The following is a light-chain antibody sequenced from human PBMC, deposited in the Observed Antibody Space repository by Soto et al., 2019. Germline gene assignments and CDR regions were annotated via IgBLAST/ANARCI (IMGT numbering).Light chain of an antibody. CDR1: QTISTY. J-gene: IGKJ1*01. CDR3: QHNYNTPQT. V-gene: IGKV1-39*01. CDR2: DAS. Sequence: IQMTQSPSSLAASVGDRVTITCRASQTISTYVNWYRQKSGAAPELLIYDASTLQSGVPSRFRGGGSGTDLTLTISSLQLEDFATYYCQHNYNTPQTFGQGTKVEI.